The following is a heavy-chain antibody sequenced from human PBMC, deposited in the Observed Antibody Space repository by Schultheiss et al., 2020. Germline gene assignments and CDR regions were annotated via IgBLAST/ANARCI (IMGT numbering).Heavy chain of an antibody. J-gene: IGHJ5*02. CDR2: INHSGST. D-gene: IGHD2-15*01. V-gene: IGHV4-34*01. Sequence: SQTLSLTCAVYGGSLSGYHWSWIRQPPGKGLEWIGEINHSGSTNYNPSLKSRVTISVDTSKNQFSLKLSSVTAADTAVYYCARINIVVVVAATPGWFDPWGQGTLVTVSS. CDR3: ARINIVVVVAATPGWFDP. CDR1: GGSLSGYH.